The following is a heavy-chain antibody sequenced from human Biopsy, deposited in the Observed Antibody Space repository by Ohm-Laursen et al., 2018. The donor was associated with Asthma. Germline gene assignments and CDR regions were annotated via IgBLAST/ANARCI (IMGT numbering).Heavy chain of an antibody. CDR3: AKESGSNYAFDI. V-gene: IGHV3-30*04. J-gene: IGHJ3*02. D-gene: IGHD1-1*01. Sequence: SLRLSCTASGFTFGDYAMSWFRQAPGKGLEWVAVISYDGSNKYYADSVKGRFTISRDNSKNTLYLQMNSLRAEDMAVYYCAKESGSNYAFDIWGQGTMVTVSS. CDR1: GFTFGDYA. CDR2: ISYDGSNK.